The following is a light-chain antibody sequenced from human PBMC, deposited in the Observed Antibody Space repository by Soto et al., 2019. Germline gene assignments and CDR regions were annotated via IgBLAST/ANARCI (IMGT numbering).Light chain of an antibody. Sequence: QSVLTQPPSVSGAPGQRVTISCSGSSSNIGAGYAVHWYQQLPGTAPKLLIYLNTNRPSGVPDRFSGSKSGTSASLAITGLQAEDEADYYCQSYDSSLGGSKVFGGGTKVTVL. CDR1: SSNIGAGYA. CDR2: LNT. J-gene: IGLJ3*02. V-gene: IGLV1-40*01. CDR3: QSYDSSLGGSKV.